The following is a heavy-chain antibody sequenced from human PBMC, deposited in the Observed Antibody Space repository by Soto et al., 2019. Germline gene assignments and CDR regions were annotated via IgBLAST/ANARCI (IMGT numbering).Heavy chain of an antibody. CDR1: GFTFSSYW. J-gene: IGHJ5*02. D-gene: IGHD1-1*01. CDR3: RRVLEFNEGFAP. Sequence: PGGSLRLSCAASGFTFSSYWMHWVRQAPGKGLVWVSRINSDGSSTYYADSVKGRFTISRDNAKNSLYLQMNSLRAEDTAVYYCRRVLEFNEGFAPWAREPWSPSPQ. V-gene: IGHV3-74*01. CDR2: INSDGSST.